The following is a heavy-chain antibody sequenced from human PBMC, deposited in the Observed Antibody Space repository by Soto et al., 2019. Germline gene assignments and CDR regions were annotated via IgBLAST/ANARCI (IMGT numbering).Heavy chain of an antibody. V-gene: IGHV3-53*02. CDR3: ARVFSGSSDIDY. CDR1: GFTVSSNY. CDR2: IYIGGST. J-gene: IGHJ4*02. Sequence: EVQLVETGGGLIQPGGSLRLSCAASGFTVSSNYMSWVRQAPGKGLEWVSVIYIGGSTYYADSVKCRFTISRDNSKNTLYLQMNSLRAEDTAVYYCARVFSGSSDIDYWGQGNLVTVSS. D-gene: IGHD1-26*01.